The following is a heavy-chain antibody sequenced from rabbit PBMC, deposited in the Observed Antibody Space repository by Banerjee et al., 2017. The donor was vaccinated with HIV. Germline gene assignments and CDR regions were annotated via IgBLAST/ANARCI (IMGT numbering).Heavy chain of an antibody. CDR1: GFSFSSSYY. D-gene: IGHD2-1*01. CDR3: VRRGDDHSETDSAFHP. V-gene: IGHV1S40*01. CDR2: IYGGSSGST. Sequence: QSLEESGGDLVKPGASLTLTCTASGFSFSSSYYMCWVRQAPGKGLEWIACIYGGSSGSTYYATWAKGRFTCSKTSSTTVTLQMTSLTAADTATYFCVRRGDDHSETDSAFHPWGPGTLVTVS. J-gene: IGHJ2*01.